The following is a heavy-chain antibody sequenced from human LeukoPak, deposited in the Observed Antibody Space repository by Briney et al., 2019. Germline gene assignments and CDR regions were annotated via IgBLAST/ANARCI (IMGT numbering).Heavy chain of an antibody. CDR3: ARSHPGSYFDY. V-gene: IGHV4-59*01. CDR1: GGSISSYY. CDR2: IYYRGST. Sequence: SETLSLTCTVSGGSISSYYWSWVRQPPGKGLEWMGYIYYRGSTNYNPSLKSRVPISVDTSKTQYSLKLSSVTAADTAVYYCARSHPGSYFDYWGQGPLVTVSS. J-gene: IGHJ4*02.